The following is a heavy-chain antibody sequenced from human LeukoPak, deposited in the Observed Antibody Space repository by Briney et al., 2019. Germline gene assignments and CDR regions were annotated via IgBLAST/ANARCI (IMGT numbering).Heavy chain of an antibody. CDR2: INHSGST. V-gene: IGHV4-34*01. J-gene: IGHJ4*02. D-gene: IGHD2-15*01. CDR1: GGSFSVYY. Sequence: SETLSLTCAVYGGSFSVYYWSWIRQPPGKGLEWIGEINHSGSTNYNPSLKSRVTISVDTSKNQFSLKLSSVTAADTAVYYCASQGDGGNITFDYWGQGTLVTVSS. CDR3: ASQGDGGNITFDY.